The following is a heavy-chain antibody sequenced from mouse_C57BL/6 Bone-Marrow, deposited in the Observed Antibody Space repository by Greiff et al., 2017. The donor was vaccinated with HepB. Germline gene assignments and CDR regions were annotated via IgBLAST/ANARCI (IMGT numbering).Heavy chain of an antibody. CDR2: IWSGGST. CDR3: ARNWDVWFAY. J-gene: IGHJ3*01. CDR1: GFSLTSYG. Sequence: QVQLKESGPGLVQPSQSLSITCTVSGFSLTSYGVHWVRQSPGKGLAWLGVIWSGGSTDYNAAFISRLSISKDNSKSQVFFKMNSLQADDTAIYYCARNWDVWFAYWGQGTLVTVSA. D-gene: IGHD4-1*01. V-gene: IGHV2-2*01.